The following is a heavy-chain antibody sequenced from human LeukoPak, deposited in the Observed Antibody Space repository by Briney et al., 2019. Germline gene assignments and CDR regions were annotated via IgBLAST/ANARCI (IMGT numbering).Heavy chain of an antibody. D-gene: IGHD3-3*02. J-gene: IGHJ5*02. CDR3: ARPSNIISDNWFDP. CDR2: ISAYNGNT. V-gene: IGHV1-18*01. Sequence: ASVKVSCKASGYTFNTYGITWVRQAPGQGLEWMGWISAYNGNTNYAQKLQGRVTMTTDTSTSTAYMELRSLRSDDTAVYYCARPSNIISDNWFDPWGQGTLVTVSS. CDR1: GYTFNTYG.